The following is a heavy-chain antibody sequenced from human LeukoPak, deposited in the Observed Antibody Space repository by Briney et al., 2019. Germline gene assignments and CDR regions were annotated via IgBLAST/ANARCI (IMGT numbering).Heavy chain of an antibody. V-gene: IGHV4-59*01. CDR2: YSGST. CDR3: ARVGSSGWYVEY. J-gene: IGHJ4*02. Sequence: SETLSLTCTVSGGSISSYYWSWIRQPPGKGLEWIGYYSGSTNYNPSLKSRVTISVDTSKNQFSLKLSSVTAADTAVYYCARVGSSGWYVEYWGQGTLVTVSS. CDR1: GGSISSYY. D-gene: IGHD6-19*01.